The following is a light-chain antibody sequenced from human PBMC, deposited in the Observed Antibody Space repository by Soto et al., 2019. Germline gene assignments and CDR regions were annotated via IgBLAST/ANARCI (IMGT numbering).Light chain of an antibody. CDR2: EVT. Sequence: QSALTQPASVSGSPGQSITISCIGTNSDIGDFNYVSWYQYHPGKAPKLIIYEVTSRPSGVSPRFSGSKSGTTASLIISGLQAEDEAEYYCSSYTSSDNLYVFGTGTKLTVL. CDR3: SSYTSSDNLYV. V-gene: IGLV2-14*01. CDR1: NSDIGDFNY. J-gene: IGLJ1*01.